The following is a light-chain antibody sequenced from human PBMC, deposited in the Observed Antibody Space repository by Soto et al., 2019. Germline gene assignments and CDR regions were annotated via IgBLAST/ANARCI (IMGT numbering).Light chain of an antibody. CDR2: GSS. CDR1: QILTTGY. J-gene: IGKJ5*01. Sequence: EIVLTQSPGTLSLSPGERATLSCRASQILTTGYIAWYQQRPGQAPRLLIYGSSSRASGIPDRFSGSGSATAYTLTISRLEPEDVAVYYCQQYHASPISFGQGTRLDIK. V-gene: IGKV3-20*01. CDR3: QQYHASPIS.